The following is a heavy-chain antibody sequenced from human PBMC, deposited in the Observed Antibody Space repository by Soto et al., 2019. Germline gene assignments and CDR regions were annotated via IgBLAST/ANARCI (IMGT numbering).Heavy chain of an antibody. V-gene: IGHV3-53*01. CDR3: AREDSSGLFDI. CDR2: IYSGGST. J-gene: IGHJ3*02. Sequence: GSLRLSCAASGFTVSSNYMSWVRQAPGKGLEWVSVIYSGGSTYYADSVKGRFTISRDNSKNTLYLQMNSLRAEDTAVYYCAREDSSGLFDIWGQGTMVTVSS. D-gene: IGHD3-22*01. CDR1: GFTVSSNY.